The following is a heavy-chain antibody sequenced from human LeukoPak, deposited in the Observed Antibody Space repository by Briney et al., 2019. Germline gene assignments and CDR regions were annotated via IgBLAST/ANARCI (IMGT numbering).Heavy chain of an antibody. V-gene: IGHV3-23*01. D-gene: IGHD3-22*01. Sequence: GGSLRLSCAASGFTFSSYAMSWVRKAPGKGLEWVSAISGSGGSTYYADSVKGRFTISRDNSKNTLYLQMNSLRAEDTAVYYCAKDDTMIVVVIISFDYWGQGTLVTVSS. J-gene: IGHJ4*02. CDR2: ISGSGGST. CDR3: AKDDTMIVVVIISFDY. CDR1: GFTFSSYA.